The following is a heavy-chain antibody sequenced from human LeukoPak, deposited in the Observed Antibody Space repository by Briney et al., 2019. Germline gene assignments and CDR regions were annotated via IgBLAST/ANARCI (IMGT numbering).Heavy chain of an antibody. V-gene: IGHV4-34*01. CDR3: TRERSTPGINWFDP. J-gene: IGHJ5*02. Sequence: PSETLSLTCAVYGESFSAYSWNWIRQSPGKGLEWIGEINHSGSTNYNSSLKSRVTISVDTSKNQTSKRQFSLKLNSVTAADTAVYYCTRERSTPGINWFDPWGQGTLVTVSS. D-gene: IGHD2-2*01. CDR2: INHSGST. CDR1: GESFSAYS.